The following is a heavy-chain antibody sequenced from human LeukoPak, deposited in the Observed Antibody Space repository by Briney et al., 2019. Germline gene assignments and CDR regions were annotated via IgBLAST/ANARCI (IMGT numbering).Heavy chain of an antibody. Sequence: PGGSLRLSCAASGFTFSNAWMSWVRQAPGKGLEWVGRIKSKTDGGTTDYAAPVKGGFTISRDDSKNTLYLQMNSLKTEDTAVYYCTTEDGSGIYYGMDVWGKGTTVTVSS. J-gene: IGHJ6*04. V-gene: IGHV3-15*01. CDR1: GFTFSNAW. D-gene: IGHD3-10*01. CDR3: TTEDGSGIYYGMDV. CDR2: IKSKTDGGTT.